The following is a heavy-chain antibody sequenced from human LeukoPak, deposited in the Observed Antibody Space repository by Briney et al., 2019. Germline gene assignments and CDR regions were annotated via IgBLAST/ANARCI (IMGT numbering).Heavy chain of an antibody. J-gene: IGHJ6*03. CDR1: GGSISSYY. Sequence: PSETLPLTCTVSGGSISSYYWSWIRQPPGKGLEWIGYIYSSGSTNYNPSLKSRVTISVNTSKNQFSLKLSSVTAADTAVYYCAASYLYSYYYYMDVWGKGTTVTVSS. CDR3: AASYLYSYYYYMDV. V-gene: IGHV4-59*01. CDR2: IYSSGST.